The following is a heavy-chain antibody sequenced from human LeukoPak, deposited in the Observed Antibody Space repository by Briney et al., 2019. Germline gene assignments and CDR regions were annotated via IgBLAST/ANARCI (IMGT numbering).Heavy chain of an antibody. V-gene: IGHV3-74*01. D-gene: IGHD1-26*01. J-gene: IGHJ3*02. CDR3: ARGGVPGAYDI. CDR2: IFNDGTNR. Sequence: GGSLRLSCAASGFIFSTNEMHWVRQAPGKGLGWVSRIFNDGTNRGYADSVKGRFTISRDNAKNTLYLQMNSLTGEDTAVYYCARGGVPGAYDIWGQGTMVTVS. CDR1: GFIFSTNE.